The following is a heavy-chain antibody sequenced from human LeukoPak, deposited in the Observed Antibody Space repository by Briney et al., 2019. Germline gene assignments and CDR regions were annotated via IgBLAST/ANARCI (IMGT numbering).Heavy chain of an antibody. CDR3: ARDSWARAYDIDH. Sequence: AASVKVSCKASGFTFTNYAISWVRQAPGQGLEWLAWISVDNGNTNYIRNLQGRVALTTDTSTSTAYMELRNLRSDDTAVYYCARDSWARAYDIDHWGQGTLVTVSS. CDR2: ISVDNGNT. CDR1: GFTFTNYA. J-gene: IGHJ5*02. V-gene: IGHV1-18*01. D-gene: IGHD5-12*01.